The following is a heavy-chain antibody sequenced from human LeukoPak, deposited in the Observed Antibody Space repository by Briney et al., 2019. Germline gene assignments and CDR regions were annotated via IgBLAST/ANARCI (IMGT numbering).Heavy chain of an antibody. J-gene: IGHJ6*02. V-gene: IGHV3-66*01. D-gene: IGHD1-26*01. CDR1: GFTVSSSY. Sequence: GGSLRLSCAASGFTVSSSYMSWVRQAPGKGLEWVSVIYSGGSTYYADSVKGRFTISRDNSKNTLYLQMNSLRAEDTAVYYCAREEKRWDYYYDMDVWGQGILVTVS. CDR3: AREEKRWDYYYDMDV. CDR2: IYSGGST.